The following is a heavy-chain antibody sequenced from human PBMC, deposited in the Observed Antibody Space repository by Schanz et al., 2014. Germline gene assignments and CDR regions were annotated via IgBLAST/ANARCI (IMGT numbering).Heavy chain of an antibody. V-gene: IGHV3-NL1*01. D-gene: IGHD3-10*01. J-gene: IGHJ6*02. CDR2: ISGSGGST. Sequence: QVQLVESGGGVVQPGRSLRLSCAASGFTFSSYGMHWVRQAPGKGLEWVSAISGSGGSTYYADSVKGRFTISRDNSRNSLYLEMNSLRADDTAVYYCAKDEYYYGSGSYIYFYYGMDVWGQGTTVTVSS. CDR3: AKDEYYYGSGSYIYFYYGMDV. CDR1: GFTFSSYG.